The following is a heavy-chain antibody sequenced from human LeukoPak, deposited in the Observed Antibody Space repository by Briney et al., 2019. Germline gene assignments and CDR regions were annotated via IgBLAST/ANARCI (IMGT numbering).Heavy chain of an antibody. CDR2: IYYSGSA. CDR1: GGSINTYY. V-gene: IGHV4-59*01. CDR3: ARDHLTNGGGLDY. J-gene: IGHJ4*02. Sequence: PSETLSLTCTVSGGSINTYYWSWIRQSPGKGLEWIGFIYYSGSANYNPSLRSRVTMSIDTSKNQFSLKLTSVTAADTAVYYCARDHLTNGGGLDYWGQGTLVTVSS. D-gene: IGHD3-9*01.